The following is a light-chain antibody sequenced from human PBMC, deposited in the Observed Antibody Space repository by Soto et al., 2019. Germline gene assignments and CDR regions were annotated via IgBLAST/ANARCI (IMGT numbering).Light chain of an antibody. CDR3: SSFTSINTWV. J-gene: IGLJ3*02. CDR1: SSDVGGYNY. V-gene: IGLV2-14*01. Sequence: QSVLTQPASVSGSPGLSITISCTGTSSDVGGYNYVSWYQQHPGKAPKLMIYEVSNRPSGVSNRFFGSKSGNTASLTISGLQTEDEADYYCSSFTSINTWVFGGGTKLTVL. CDR2: EVS.